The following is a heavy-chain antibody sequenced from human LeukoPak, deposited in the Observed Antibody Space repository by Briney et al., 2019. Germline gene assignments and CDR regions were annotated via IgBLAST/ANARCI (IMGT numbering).Heavy chain of an antibody. V-gene: IGHV4-4*07. D-gene: IGHD3-3*01. CDR1: GGSISSYY. CDR3: ARSYDFWSGFDP. Sequence: PSETLSLTRTVSGGSISSYYWSWIRQPAGKGLEWIGRIYTSGSTNYNPSLKSRVTISVDKSKNQFSLKLSSVTAADTAVYYCARSYDFWSGFDPWGQGTLVTVSS. J-gene: IGHJ5*02. CDR2: IYTSGST.